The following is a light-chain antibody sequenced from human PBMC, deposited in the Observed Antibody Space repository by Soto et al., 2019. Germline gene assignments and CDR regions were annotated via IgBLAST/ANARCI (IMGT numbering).Light chain of an antibody. CDR2: YNN. J-gene: IGLJ3*02. V-gene: IGLV1-51*01. CDR3: GTWDSSLGADWV. CDR1: NSNIGNNY. Sequence: QSVLTQPPSVSAAPGQKVTISCSGSNSNIGNNYVSWYQQLPGTAPKLLIYYNNKRPSGIPDRFSGSTSGTSATLGITGLETGDEADYYCGTWDSSLGADWVFGGGTKLTVL.